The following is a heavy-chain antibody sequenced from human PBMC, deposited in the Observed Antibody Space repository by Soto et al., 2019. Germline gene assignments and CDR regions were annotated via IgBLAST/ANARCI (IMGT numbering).Heavy chain of an antibody. J-gene: IGHJ4*02. CDR2: ISYDGSNK. V-gene: IGHV3-30*03. Sequence: PGGSLRLSCAASGLTFCSYGMHWVRQAPGKGLEWVAVISYDGSNKYYADSVKGRFTISRDNSKNSLYLQMNSLKTEDTAVYYCATLAPDWGQGTLVTVSS. CDR3: ATLAPD. CDR1: GLTFCSYG.